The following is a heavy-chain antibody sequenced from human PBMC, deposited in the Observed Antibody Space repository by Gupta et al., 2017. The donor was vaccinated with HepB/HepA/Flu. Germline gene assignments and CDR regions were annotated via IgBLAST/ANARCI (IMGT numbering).Heavy chain of an antibody. CDR1: GFTVGSNY. D-gene: IGHD3-10*01. CDR3: ARDTLWFGELYIDY. CDR2: IYSGGST. J-gene: IGHJ4*02. Sequence: EVQLVESGGGLIQPGGSLRLSCAASGFTVGSNYMSWVRQAPGKGLEWVSVIYSGGSTYYADSVKGRFTISRDNSKNTLYLQMNSLRAEDTAVYYCARDTLWFGELYIDYWGQGTLVTVSS. V-gene: IGHV3-53*01.